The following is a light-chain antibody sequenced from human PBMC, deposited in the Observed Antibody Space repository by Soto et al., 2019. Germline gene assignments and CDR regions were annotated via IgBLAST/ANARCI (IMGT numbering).Light chain of an antibody. CDR1: QSISSW. CDR3: QQYNSYSIT. Sequence: DIQMTQSPSSLSASVGDRVTITCRASQSISSWLAWYQQKPGKAPKLLIYDASSVESGVPSRFSGSGSGTEFTLTISSLQPDDFATYYCQQYNSYSITFGQGTRLENK. CDR2: DAS. V-gene: IGKV1-5*01. J-gene: IGKJ5*01.